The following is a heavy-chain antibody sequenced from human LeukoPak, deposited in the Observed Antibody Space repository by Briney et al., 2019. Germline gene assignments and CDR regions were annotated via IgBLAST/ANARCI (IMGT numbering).Heavy chain of an antibody. V-gene: IGHV3-30*02. Sequence: GGSLRLSCAASGFTFSSYGMHWVRQAPGKGLEWVAFIRYDGSNKYYADSVKGRFTISRDNAKNTLYLQMNSLRAEDTAVYYCARGGGYSYGHFDYWGQGTLVTVSS. J-gene: IGHJ4*02. CDR3: ARGGGYSYGHFDY. D-gene: IGHD5-18*01. CDR1: GFTFSSYG. CDR2: IRYDGSNK.